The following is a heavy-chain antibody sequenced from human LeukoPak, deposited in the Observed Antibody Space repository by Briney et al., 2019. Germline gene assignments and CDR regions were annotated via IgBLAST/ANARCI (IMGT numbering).Heavy chain of an antibody. CDR2: ISQDGTQN. Sequence: HGVSLRLSCVASGFTFSSYWMSWVRQAPGKGLEWVANISQDGTQNYYVDSVKGRFTISRDNAKNSLYLQMNSLRADEKAVYYCARLRPYSSTWYAYYGMDVWGQGTTVTVSS. D-gene: IGHD6-13*01. J-gene: IGHJ6*02. CDR3: ARLRPYSSTWYAYYGMDV. V-gene: IGHV3-7*04. CDR1: GFTFSSYW.